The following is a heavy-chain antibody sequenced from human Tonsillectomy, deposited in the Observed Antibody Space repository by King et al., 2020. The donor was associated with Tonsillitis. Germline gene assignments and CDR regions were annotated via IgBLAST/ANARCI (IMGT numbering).Heavy chain of an antibody. V-gene: IGHV3-23*03. CDR3: AKDPRPLGYCSGGSCDSVNYFDY. CDR2: IYSGGSST. CDR1: GFTFSSYA. Sequence: VQLVESGGGLVQPGGSLRLSCAASGFTFSSYAMSWVRQAPGKGLEWVSVIYSGGSSTYYADSVKGRFTISRDNSKNTLYLQMNSLRAEDTAVYYCAKDPRPLGYCSGGSCDSVNYFDYWGQGTLVTVSS. D-gene: IGHD2-15*01. J-gene: IGHJ4*02.